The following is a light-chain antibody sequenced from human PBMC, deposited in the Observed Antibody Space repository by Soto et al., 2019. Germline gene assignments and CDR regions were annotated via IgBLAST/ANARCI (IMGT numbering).Light chain of an antibody. CDR1: QSVSSNY. CDR2: AAS. J-gene: IGKJ1*01. Sequence: EIVLAQSPGTLSLSPGERATLSCRASQSVSSNYLAWYQQKPGQAPRLLIYAASSRATGIPDRFSGSGSGTDFTLTISRLEPEDFAVYYCQQYGSSRCTFGQGAKVEV. CDR3: QQYGSSRCT. V-gene: IGKV3-20*01.